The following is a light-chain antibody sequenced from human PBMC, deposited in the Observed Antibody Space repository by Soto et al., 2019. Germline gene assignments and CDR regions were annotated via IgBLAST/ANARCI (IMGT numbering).Light chain of an antibody. CDR1: QDITNY. CDR3: QQYDNLPYT. Sequence: DIQMTQSPSSLSASVGDRVTITCQATQDITNYLNWYEQKPGKVPKLLIYDASNLEPGVPSRFSGSGSGTDFTFTISGLQPEELATYYCQQYDNLPYTFGQGTKLELK. V-gene: IGKV1-33*01. CDR2: DAS. J-gene: IGKJ2*01.